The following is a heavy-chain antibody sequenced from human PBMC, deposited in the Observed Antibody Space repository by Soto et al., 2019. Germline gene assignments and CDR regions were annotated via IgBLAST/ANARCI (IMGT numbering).Heavy chain of an antibody. Sequence: GGSLRLSXAASGFIFSSYWMNWVRQAPGKGLEWVASINQDGREKYYVDSVKGRFTISRDNAKNSLYLQVNSLRAEDTAVYYCARDGEAPGLYLDYWGQGTLVTVSS. CDR1: GFIFSSYW. CDR2: INQDGREK. D-gene: IGHD7-27*01. V-gene: IGHV3-7*01. J-gene: IGHJ4*02. CDR3: ARDGEAPGLYLDY.